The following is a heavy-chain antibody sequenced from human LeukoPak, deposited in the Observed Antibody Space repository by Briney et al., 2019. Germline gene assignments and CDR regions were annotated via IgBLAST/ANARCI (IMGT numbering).Heavy chain of an antibody. Sequence: ASLKLSCKASGFTFTSYDINWVRQAPGQELEWMGWMNTKSGNTAYADKLQGRVTMTRNTYISTAYMELSSLGSEETAVYYCEINSGYDSVDAFDIWGQGTMVTVSS. CDR3: EINSGYDSVDAFDI. CDR1: GFTFTSYD. V-gene: IGHV1-8*01. J-gene: IGHJ3*02. CDR2: MNTKSGNT. D-gene: IGHD5-12*01.